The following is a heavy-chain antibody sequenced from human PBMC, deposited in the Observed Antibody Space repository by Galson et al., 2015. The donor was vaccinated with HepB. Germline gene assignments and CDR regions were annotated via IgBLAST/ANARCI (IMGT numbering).Heavy chain of an antibody. CDR2: ITQSGST. D-gene: IGHD3-3*01. V-gene: IGHV4-34*01. J-gene: IGHJ6*01. CDR1: GGSFSTYH. CDR3: ARGKGRQVLLDYHYYGMDV. Sequence: ETLSLTCAVFGGSFSTYHWTWIRQPPGKGLEWIGEITQSGSTHSNPSLKSRVTISMDTSKNQFSLKMRSVTAADTAVYHCARGKGRQVLLDYHYYGMDVWGQGTTVSVSS.